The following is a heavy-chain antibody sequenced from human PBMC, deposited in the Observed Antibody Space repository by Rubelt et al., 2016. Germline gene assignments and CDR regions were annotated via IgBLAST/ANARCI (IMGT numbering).Heavy chain of an antibody. CDR1: GFTFSDYS. J-gene: IGHJ4*02. V-gene: IGHV3-21*01. CDR3: ARDLGFRDSPDY. Sequence: AGRSLRLSCAASGFTFSDYSMNWVRQAPGKGLEWVSSISTKSDYIYYADSVKGRFTISRDNAKNSLYLQMNSLRAEDTAVYYCARDLGFRDSPDYWGQGTLVTVSS. D-gene: IGHD2/OR15-2a*01. CDR2: ISTKSDYI.